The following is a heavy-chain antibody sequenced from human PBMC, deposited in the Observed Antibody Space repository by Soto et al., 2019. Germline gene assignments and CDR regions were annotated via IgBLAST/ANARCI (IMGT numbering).Heavy chain of an antibody. J-gene: IGHJ3*02. CDR1: GYTFTSYG. CDR3: ARETTATAYLRSAFDI. Sequence: GASVKVSCKASGYTFTSYGISWVRQAPGQGLEWMGWISAYNGNTNYAQKLQGRVTMTTDTSTSTAYMELRSLRSDDTAVYYCARETTATAYLRSAFDISRKGTMVTASS. V-gene: IGHV1-18*01. D-gene: IGHD4-17*01. CDR2: ISAYNGNT.